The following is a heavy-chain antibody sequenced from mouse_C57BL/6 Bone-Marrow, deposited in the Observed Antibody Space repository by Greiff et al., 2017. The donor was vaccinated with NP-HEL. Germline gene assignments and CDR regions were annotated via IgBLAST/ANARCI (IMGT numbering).Heavy chain of an antibody. D-gene: IGHD1-1*01. CDR1: GFTFSSYG. Sequence: EVQVVESGGDLVKPGGSLKLSCAASGFTFSSYGMSWVRQTPDKRLEWVATISSGGSYTYYPDSVKGRFTISRDNAKNTLYLQMSSLKSEDTAMYYCARDPITTVVARGFAYWGQGTLVTVSA. CDR3: ARDPITTVVARGFAY. V-gene: IGHV5-6*01. J-gene: IGHJ3*01. CDR2: ISSGGSYT.